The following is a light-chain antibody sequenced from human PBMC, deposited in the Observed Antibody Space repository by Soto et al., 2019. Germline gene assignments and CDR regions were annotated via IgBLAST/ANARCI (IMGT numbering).Light chain of an antibody. Sequence: QSVLTQPASVSGSPGQSITISCTGTSSDVGGYNYVSWYQQHPGKAPKLMIYDVSNRPSGVSNRFSGSKSGNTASLTISGLQAKDEADYYCSSYTSSSTIPPHVFGTGTKVTV. CDR3: SSYTSSSTIPPHV. J-gene: IGLJ1*01. V-gene: IGLV2-14*01. CDR1: SSDVGGYNY. CDR2: DVS.